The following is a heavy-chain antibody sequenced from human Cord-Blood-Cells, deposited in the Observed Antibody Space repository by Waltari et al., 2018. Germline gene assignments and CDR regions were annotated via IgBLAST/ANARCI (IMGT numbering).Heavy chain of an antibody. CDR2: IKSKTDGGTT. J-gene: IGHJ3*02. Sequence: EVQLVESGGGLVKPGGSLRLSCAASGFTFSNAWMSWVRQAPGKGLGWVGRIKSKTDGGTTDYAAPVKGRFTISRDDSKNTLYLQMNSLKTEDTAVYYCTTEVAAAGDAFDIWGQGTMVTVSS. CDR1: GFTFSNAW. V-gene: IGHV3-15*01. D-gene: IGHD6-13*01. CDR3: TTEVAAAGDAFDI.